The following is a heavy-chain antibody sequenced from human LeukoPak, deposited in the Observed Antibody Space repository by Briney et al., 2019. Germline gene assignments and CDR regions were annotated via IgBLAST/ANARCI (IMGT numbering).Heavy chain of an antibody. CDR3: AKHTTIFGVVIEY. CDR2: ITGNAGST. D-gene: IGHD3-3*01. V-gene: IGHV3-23*01. J-gene: IGHJ4*02. Sequence: GGSLRLSCAPSGFTFSNYAMSWVRQAPGKGLEWVSLITGNAGSTNYADSVKGRFTISRDNSKNTLYLQMNSLRAEDTAVYYCAKHTTIFGVVIEYWGQGTLVTVSS. CDR1: GFTFSNYA.